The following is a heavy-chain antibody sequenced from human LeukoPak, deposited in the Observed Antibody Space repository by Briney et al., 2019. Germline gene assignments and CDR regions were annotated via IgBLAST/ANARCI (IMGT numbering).Heavy chain of an antibody. D-gene: IGHD3-16*01. Sequence: PGGSLRLSCAASGFSVSDYSISWIRQSPAKGPEWISYVMSGRGSTNYADCVKGRFTISRDNAKNSVALQLDGLRADDTAVYFCTRERRGSYYAFESWGQGTLVTVSS. J-gene: IGHJ4*02. CDR2: VMSGRGST. CDR1: GFSVSDYS. V-gene: IGHV3-11*05. CDR3: TRERRGSYYAFES.